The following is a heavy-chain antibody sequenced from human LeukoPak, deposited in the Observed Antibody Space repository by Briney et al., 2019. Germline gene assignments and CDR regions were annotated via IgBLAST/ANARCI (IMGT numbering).Heavy chain of an antibody. CDR3: ARQSMRSSWASPFDY. J-gene: IGHJ4*02. CDR2: IFSTGRA. D-gene: IGHD6-13*01. CDR1: GGSISSGGYY. V-gene: IGHV4-61*08. Sequence: SETLSLTCAVSGGSISSGGYYWSWIRQPPGKGLEWIGYIFSTGRAKYNPSLKSRVTISIDTSKNQFALRLSSVTATDTAVYYCARQSMRSSWASPFDYWGQGTLVTVSS.